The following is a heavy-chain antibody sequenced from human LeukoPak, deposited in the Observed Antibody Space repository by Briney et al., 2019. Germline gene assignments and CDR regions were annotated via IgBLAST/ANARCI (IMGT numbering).Heavy chain of an antibody. J-gene: IGHJ4*02. CDR3: AKDRLWFGELLDY. D-gene: IGHD3-10*01. CDR1: GFTFSNYA. V-gene: IGHV3-23*01. Sequence: GGSLRLSCAASGFTFSNYAMSWVRQAPGKGLEWVSAISGRGGRTYYADSVKGRFTISRDNSKNTLYLQMNSLRAEDTAVYYCAKDRLWFGELLDYWGQGTLVTVSS. CDR2: ISGRGGRT.